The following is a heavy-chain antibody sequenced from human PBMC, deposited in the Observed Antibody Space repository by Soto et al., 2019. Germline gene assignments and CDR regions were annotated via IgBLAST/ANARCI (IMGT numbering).Heavy chain of an antibody. CDR3: AKDRGYSYGYDAFDM. D-gene: IGHD5-18*01. J-gene: IGHJ3*02. CDR2: ISGSGGST. V-gene: IGHV3-23*01. CDR1: RFTFSSYT. Sequence: EVQLLESGGGLVQPGGSLRLSCAASRFTFSSYTMSWVRQAPGMGLVWVSGISGSGGSTYYADFVKGRFTISRDNSKNTLYLQMNSLRAEDTAVYYCAKDRGYSYGYDAFDMWGQGTMVTVSS.